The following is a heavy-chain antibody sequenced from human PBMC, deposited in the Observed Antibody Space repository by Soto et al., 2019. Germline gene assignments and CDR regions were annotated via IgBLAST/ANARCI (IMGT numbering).Heavy chain of an antibody. CDR1: GFTFSSYG. CDR2: IWYDGSNK. D-gene: IGHD6-13*01. CDR3: ARDGLRTAGTPLSD. Sequence: GGSLRLSCAASGFTFSSYGMHWVRQAPGKGLEWVAVIWYDGSNKYYADSVKGRFTISRDNSKNTLYLQMNSLRAEDTAVYYCARDGLRTAGTPLSDWGQGILVTVSS. V-gene: IGHV3-33*01. J-gene: IGHJ4*02.